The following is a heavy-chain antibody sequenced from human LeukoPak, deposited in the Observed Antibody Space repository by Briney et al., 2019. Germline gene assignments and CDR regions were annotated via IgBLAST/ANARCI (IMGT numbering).Heavy chain of an antibody. CDR1: GYTFTSYG. CDR2: ISAYNGNT. D-gene: IGHD5-18*01. CDR3: ARVVDTAMVYFDY. V-gene: IGHV1-18*01. Sequence: ASVKVSCKASGYTFTSYGISWVRQATGQGLEWMGWISAYNGNTNYAQKLQCRVTMTTDTSTSTACIELRSLRSDDTAVYYCARVVDTAMVYFDYWGQGTLVTVSS. J-gene: IGHJ4*02.